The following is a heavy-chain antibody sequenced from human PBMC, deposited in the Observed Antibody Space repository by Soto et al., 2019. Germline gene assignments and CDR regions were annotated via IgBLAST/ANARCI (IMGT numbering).Heavy chain of an antibody. CDR1: GYTFTSYY. J-gene: IGHJ4*02. V-gene: IGHV1-46*03. Sequence: ASVKVSCKASGYTFTSYYILWVRQPPGQGLEWMGIINPSGGSTNYAQKFQGRVTMTRDTSTSTVYMELSSLRSEDTAIYYCSRGYPPRDQLGNLPGAFWGQGTLVTVSS. D-gene: IGHD1-1*01. CDR3: SRGYPPRDQLGNLPGAF. CDR2: INPSGGST.